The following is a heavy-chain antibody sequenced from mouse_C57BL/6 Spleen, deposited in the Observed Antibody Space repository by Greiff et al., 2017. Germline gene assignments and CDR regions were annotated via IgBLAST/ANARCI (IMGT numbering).Heavy chain of an antibody. CDR3: AITTVVDYYAMDY. CDR2: IYPGGGYT. D-gene: IGHD1-1*01. J-gene: IGHJ4*01. V-gene: IGHV1-63*01. CDR1: GYTFTNYW. Sequence: QVQLQQSGAELVRPGTSVKMSCKASGYTFTNYWIGWAKQRPGHGLEWIGDIYPGGGYTNYNEKFKGKATLTADKSSSTAYMQFSSLTSEDSAIYYCAITTVVDYYAMDYWGQGTSVTVSS.